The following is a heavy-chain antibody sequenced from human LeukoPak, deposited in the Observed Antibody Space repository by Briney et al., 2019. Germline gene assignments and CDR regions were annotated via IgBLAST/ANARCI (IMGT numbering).Heavy chain of an antibody. Sequence: SETLSHTCAVYGGSLSGYYWSWMRQPPGKGLEWIGEINHSGSTNYNPSLKSRVTISVDTSKNQFSLQLSSMTAADTALYYCAKGWQGYDDSRGYYLLVYWGQRTLVTVSS. CDR3: AKGWQGYDDSRGYYLLVY. CDR1: GGSLSGYY. J-gene: IGHJ4*02. CDR2: INHSGST. D-gene: IGHD3-22*01. V-gene: IGHV4-34*01.